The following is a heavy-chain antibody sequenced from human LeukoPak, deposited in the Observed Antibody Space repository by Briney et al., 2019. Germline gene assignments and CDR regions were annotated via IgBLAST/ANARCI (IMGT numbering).Heavy chain of an antibody. CDR2: INTNTGNP. J-gene: IGHJ4*02. Sequence: GSSVKVSCKASGGTFSSYAISWVRQAPGQGLEWLGWINTNTGNPTYAQGFTGRFVFSLDTSVSTAYLQISSLKTADTAVYYCARDGDYVWGTYRYFDYWGQGTLVTVSS. CDR3: ARDGDYVWGTYRYFDY. D-gene: IGHD3-16*02. CDR1: GGTFSSYA. V-gene: IGHV7-4-1*02.